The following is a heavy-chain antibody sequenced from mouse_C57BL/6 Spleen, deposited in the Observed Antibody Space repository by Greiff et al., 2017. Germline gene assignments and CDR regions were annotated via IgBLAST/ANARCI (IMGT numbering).Heavy chain of an antibody. D-gene: IGHD1-1*01. J-gene: IGHJ4*01. CDR2: IDPETGGT. CDR1: GYTFTDYE. CDR3: TRGNYYGSSEAMDY. Sequence: VQGVESGAELVRPGASVTLSCKASGYTFTDYEMHWVKQTPVHGLEWIGAIDPETGGTAYNQKFKGKAILTADKSSSTAYMELRSLTSEDSAVYYCTRGNYYGSSEAMDYWGQGTSVTVSS. V-gene: IGHV1-15*01.